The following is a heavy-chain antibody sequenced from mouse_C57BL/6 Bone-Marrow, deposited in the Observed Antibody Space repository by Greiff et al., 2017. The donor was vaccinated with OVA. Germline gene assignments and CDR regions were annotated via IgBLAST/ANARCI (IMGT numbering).Heavy chain of an antibody. CDR2: IYPGSGST. V-gene: IGHV1-55*01. CDR3: ARRLLDYFDY. Sequence: QVQLQQPGAELVKPGASVKLSCKAPGYTFPSYWLTWVKQRPGQGLEWIGDIYPGSGSTNYNEKFKSKATLPVATSSSTAYMQLSSLTSEDSAVYYCARRLLDYFDYWGQGTTLTVSS. CDR1: GYTFPSYW. D-gene: IGHD2-3*01. J-gene: IGHJ2*01.